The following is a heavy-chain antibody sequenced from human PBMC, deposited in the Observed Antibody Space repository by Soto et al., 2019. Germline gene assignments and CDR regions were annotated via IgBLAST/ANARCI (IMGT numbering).Heavy chain of an antibody. V-gene: IGHV4-59*01. J-gene: IGHJ6*03. Sequence: SETLSLTCTVSGVSISSYYWSLIRQPPGKGLEWIGYIYYSGSTNYNPPLKSRVTISVDTSKNQFSLKLSSVTAADTAVYYCARGLLTGYYIDYYYYYMDVWGKGTTVTVSS. CDR2: IYYSGST. CDR1: GVSISSYY. D-gene: IGHD3-9*01. CDR3: ARGLLTGYYIDYYYYYMDV.